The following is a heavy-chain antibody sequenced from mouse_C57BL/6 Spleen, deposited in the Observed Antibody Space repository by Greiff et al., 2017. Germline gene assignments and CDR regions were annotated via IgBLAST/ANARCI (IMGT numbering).Heavy chain of an antibody. J-gene: IGHJ4*01. Sequence: LQESGPELVKPGASVKISCKASGYAFSSSWMNWVKQRPGKGLEWIGRIYPGVGDTNYNGKFKGKATLTADESSSTAYMPLSSLTSEDSAVYIWARGVYYGYDDYYAMDNWDRGTSATVSS. D-gene: IGHD2-2*01. CDR1: GYAFSSSW. CDR2: IYPGVGDT. V-gene: IGHV1-82*01. CDR3: ARGVYYGYDDYYAMDN.